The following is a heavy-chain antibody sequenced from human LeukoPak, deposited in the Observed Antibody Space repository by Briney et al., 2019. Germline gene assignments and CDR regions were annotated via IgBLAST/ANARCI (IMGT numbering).Heavy chain of an antibody. J-gene: IGHJ5*02. CDR3: AKGTSYNWNDGWFDP. V-gene: IGHV3-23*01. Sequence: GGSLRLSCAASGFTFSTYGMSWVRQAPGKGLEWVSSFNNSGGTTYYADSVKGRFTISRDNSKNTLYLQMNSLRAEDTAVYYCAKGTSYNWNDGWFDPWGNGILVTVSS. CDR1: GFTFSTYG. D-gene: IGHD1-20*01. CDR2: FNNSGGTT.